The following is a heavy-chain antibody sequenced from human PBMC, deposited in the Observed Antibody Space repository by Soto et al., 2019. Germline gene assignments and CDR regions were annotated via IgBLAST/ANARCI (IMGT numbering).Heavy chain of an antibody. CDR3: ARGQPADAFDI. D-gene: IGHD1-1*01. V-gene: IGHV3-30-3*01. J-gene: IGHJ3*02. Sequence: PGGSLRLSCAASGFTFSSYAMHWVRQAPGKGLEWVAVISYDGSNKYYADSVKGRFTISRDNSKNTLYLQMNSLRAEDTAVYYCARGQPADAFDIWGQGTMVTVSS. CDR2: ISYDGSNK. CDR1: GFTFSSYA.